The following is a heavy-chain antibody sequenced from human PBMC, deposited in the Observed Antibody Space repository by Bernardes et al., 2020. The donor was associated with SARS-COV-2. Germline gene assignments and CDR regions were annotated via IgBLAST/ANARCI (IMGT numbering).Heavy chain of an antibody. CDR1: GSTFSTSW. J-gene: IGHJ2*01. V-gene: IGHV3-7*04. CDR3: AKGARYPDI. CDR2: IKYDGGEE. Sequence: GGSLRLSCTASGSTFSTSWMTWVRQAPGKGLEWVANIKYDGGEESYVDSVKGRFTISRDNAKNSLYLQMNSLRAEDTAAYYCAKGARYPDIWGRGTLVTVSS.